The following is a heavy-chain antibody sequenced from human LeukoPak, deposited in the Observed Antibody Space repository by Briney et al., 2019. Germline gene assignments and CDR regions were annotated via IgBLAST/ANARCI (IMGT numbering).Heavy chain of an antibody. V-gene: IGHV3-74*03. Sequence: GGSLRLSCAASGFTFSSNYMHWVRQALGKGLVWVSRINTDGSDRTHADFVKGRFTISRDNAKNTLYLEMNSLRAEDTAVYYCARALRSPGDSGLDYWGQGALVTVSS. D-gene: IGHD3-10*01. CDR1: GFTFSSNY. J-gene: IGHJ4*02. CDR3: ARALRSPGDSGLDY. CDR2: INTDGSDR.